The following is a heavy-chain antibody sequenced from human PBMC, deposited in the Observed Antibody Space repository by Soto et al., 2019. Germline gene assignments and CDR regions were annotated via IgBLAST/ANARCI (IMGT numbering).Heavy chain of an antibody. J-gene: IGHJ5*02. CDR2: IYYSGST. Sequence: SETLSLTCTVSGGSISSYYWSWIRQPPGKGLEWIGYIYYSGSTNYNPSLKSRVTISVDTSKNQFSLKLSSVTAADTAVYYCARSYSTSWWFDPWGQGTRVTVAS. V-gene: IGHV4-59*01. D-gene: IGHD2-15*01. CDR1: GGSISSYY. CDR3: ARSYSTSWWFDP.